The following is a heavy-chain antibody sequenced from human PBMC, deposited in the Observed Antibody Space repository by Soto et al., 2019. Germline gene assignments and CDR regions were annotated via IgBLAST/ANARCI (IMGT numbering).Heavy chain of an antibody. CDR2: IYWDDDK. D-gene: IGHD1-1*01. V-gene: IGHV2-5*02. CDR3: AHMKNDGFDY. J-gene: IGHJ4*02. Sequence: GLDLEWLALIYWDDDKRYSPSLKSRLTITKDTSKNQVVLTMTNMDPVDTATYYCAHMKNDGFDYWGQGTLVTVSS.